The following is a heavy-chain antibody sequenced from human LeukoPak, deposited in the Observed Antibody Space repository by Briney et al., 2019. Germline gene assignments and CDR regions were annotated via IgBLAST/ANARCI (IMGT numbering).Heavy chain of an antibody. CDR1: GYSISSGYY. D-gene: IGHD3-16*01. V-gene: IGHV4-38-2*01. J-gene: IGHJ3*02. CDR2: IYHSGST. CDR3: ARVWYRPGPWVAFHI. Sequence: SETLSLTCAVSGYSISSGYYWGWLRQPPGKGLEWIGSIYHSGSTYYNPSLKSRVTISVDTSKNQFSLKLSSVTAADTAVYYCARVWYRPGPWVAFHIWGQGTMVTVSS.